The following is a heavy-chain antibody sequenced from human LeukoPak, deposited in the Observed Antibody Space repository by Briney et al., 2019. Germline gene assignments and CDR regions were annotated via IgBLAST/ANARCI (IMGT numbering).Heavy chain of an antibody. Sequence: PSETLSLTCTVSGGFISSYYWSWIRQPPGKGLEWIGNIYYSGTDYFIPFLVSRGTISVDTSKNQFSLKLRSVTAADTAVYFCARTRGYSGYEVSTYGMEVWGQGTTVTVSS. J-gene: IGHJ6*02. D-gene: IGHD5-12*01. V-gene: IGHV4-59*01. CDR1: GGFISSYY. CDR3: ARTRGYSGYEVSTYGMEV. CDR2: IYYSGTD.